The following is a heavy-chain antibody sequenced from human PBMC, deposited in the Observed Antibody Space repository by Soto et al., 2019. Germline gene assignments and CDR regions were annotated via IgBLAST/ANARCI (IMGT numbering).Heavy chain of an antibody. CDR1: GYSFTSYW. CDR2: IYPGDSET. J-gene: IGHJ3*02. D-gene: IGHD1-26*01. CDR3: ARHRRAIVATTAPLAI. V-gene: IGHV5-51*01. Sequence: GESLKISCKGSGYSFTSYWIGWVRQMPGKGLEWMGIIYPGDSETAYSPSFQGRVTFSADKSTRTAYLQWTGLKASDSATYYCARHRRAIVATTAPLAIWGQGTKVTVSS.